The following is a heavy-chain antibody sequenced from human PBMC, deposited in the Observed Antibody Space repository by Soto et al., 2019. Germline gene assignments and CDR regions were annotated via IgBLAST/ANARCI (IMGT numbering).Heavy chain of an antibody. V-gene: IGHV1-3*01. J-gene: IGHJ6*02. CDR3: ATVDTLYYYGMDV. D-gene: IGHD2-15*01. CDR2: INAGNSNT. Sequence: GASVKVSCKAFGYSFISHYMHWVRQAPGQRLEWMGWINAGNSNTKYSQKFQGRVTITSDTSASTAYMELSSLRSEDTAVYYCATVDTLYYYGMDVWGQGTTVTVSS. CDR1: GYSFISHY.